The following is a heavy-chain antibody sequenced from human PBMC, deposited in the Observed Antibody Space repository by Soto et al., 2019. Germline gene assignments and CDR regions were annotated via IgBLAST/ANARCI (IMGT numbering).Heavy chain of an antibody. V-gene: IGHV1-18*01. CDR1: GYTFTSYG. CDR3: VRDKTPFTLRYFDWFDY. J-gene: IGHJ4*02. D-gene: IGHD3-9*01. Sequence: GASVKVSCKASGYTFTSYGISWVRQAPGQGLEWMGWISAYNGNTNYAQKLQGRVTMTTDTSTSTAYMELRSLRSDDTAVYYCVRDKTPFTLRYFDWFDYWGQGTLVTVSS. CDR2: ISAYNGNT.